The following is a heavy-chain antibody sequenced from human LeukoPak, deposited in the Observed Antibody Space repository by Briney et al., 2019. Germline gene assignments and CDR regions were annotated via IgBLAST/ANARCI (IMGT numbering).Heavy chain of an antibody. CDR3: AKDVIFGVASYYFDY. CDR2: ISGSGGST. Sequence: GGSLRLSCAASGFTFSSYAMSWVRQAPGKGLEWVSAISGSGGSTYYADSVKGRFTISRDNSKNTLYLQMNSLRAEDTAVYYCAKDVIFGVASYYFDYWGQGTLVTVSS. V-gene: IGHV3-23*01. D-gene: IGHD3-3*01. J-gene: IGHJ4*02. CDR1: GFTFSSYA.